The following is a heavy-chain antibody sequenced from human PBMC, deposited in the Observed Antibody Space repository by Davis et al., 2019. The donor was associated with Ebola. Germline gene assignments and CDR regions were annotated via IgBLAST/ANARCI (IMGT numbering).Heavy chain of an antibody. CDR2: IFHTGTT. V-gene: IGHV4-59*08. CDR1: GGSLITYY. CDR3: ARWSYLTTFDP. Sequence: GSLRLSCTVSGGSLITYYWSWIRQSPGGELEWIGSIFHTGTTKYNPSLKSRVTISIDTSENQFSLEVRSVTAADSAMYFCARWSYLTTFDPWGQGTLIIVSS. J-gene: IGHJ5*02. D-gene: IGHD4-11*01.